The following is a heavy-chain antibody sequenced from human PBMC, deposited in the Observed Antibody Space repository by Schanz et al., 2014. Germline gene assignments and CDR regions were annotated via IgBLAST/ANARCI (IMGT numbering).Heavy chain of an antibody. CDR2: IIPILGIA. D-gene: IGHD3-10*01. J-gene: IGHJ4*02. Sequence: QVQLVQSGAEVKKPGASVKVSCKASGYTFTNFYIHWVRQARGQGLEWMGRIIPILGIANYAQRFQGRVTITADTSTNTAYMELSSLTSEDTAVHYCARGRGFYDYWGQGTLVTVSS. CDR3: ARGRGFYDY. CDR1: GYTFTNFY. V-gene: IGHV1-69*04.